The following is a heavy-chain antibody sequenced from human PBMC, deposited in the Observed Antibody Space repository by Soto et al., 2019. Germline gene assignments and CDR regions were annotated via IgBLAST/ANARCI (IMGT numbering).Heavy chain of an antibody. D-gene: IGHD3-10*01. Sequence: EVQLVESGGGLIQPGGSLRLSCAVSGFTVSNNYMSWVRQAPGKGLEGVSVIYSGGYTAYGDSVKGRFTISRDNSKNNTFLKMKSRGADPRAVFFWPHSRGGGGYWGQGTLVTVSS. J-gene: IGHJ4*02. V-gene: IGHV3-53*01. CDR2: IYSGGYT. CDR1: GFTVSNNY. CDR3: PHSRGGGGY.